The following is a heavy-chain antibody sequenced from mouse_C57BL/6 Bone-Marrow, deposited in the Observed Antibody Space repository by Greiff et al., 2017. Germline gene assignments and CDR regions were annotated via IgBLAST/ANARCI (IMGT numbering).Heavy chain of an antibody. Sequence: QVQLQQPGAELVMPGASVKLSCKASGYTFTSYWMHWVKQRPGQGLEWIGEIDPSDSYTNYNQKFKGKSTLTVDKSSSTAYMQLSSLTSEASAVYYCARSRYGYDGAWFAYWGQGTLVTVSA. D-gene: IGHD2-2*01. V-gene: IGHV1-69*01. CDR3: ARSRYGYDGAWFAY. CDR1: GYTFTSYW. J-gene: IGHJ3*01. CDR2: IDPSDSYT.